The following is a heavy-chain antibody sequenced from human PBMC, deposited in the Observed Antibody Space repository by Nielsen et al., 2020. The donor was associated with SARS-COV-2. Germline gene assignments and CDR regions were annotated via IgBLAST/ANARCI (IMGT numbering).Heavy chain of an antibody. CDR3: ARERATAPRNWFDP. D-gene: IGHD2-21*02. CDR2: ISSSSSYT. J-gene: IGHJ5*02. CDR1: GFTFSDYY. V-gene: IGHV3-11*05. Sequence: GESLKISCAASGFTFSDYYMSWIRQAPGKGLEWVSYISSSSSYTNYADSVKGRFTIYRDNAKNSLYLQMNSLRAEDTAVYYCARERATAPRNWFDPWGQGTLVTVSS.